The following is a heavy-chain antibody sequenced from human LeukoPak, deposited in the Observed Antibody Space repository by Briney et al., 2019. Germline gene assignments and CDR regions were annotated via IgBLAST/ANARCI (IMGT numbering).Heavy chain of an antibody. CDR1: GGSFSPYY. Sequence: SETLSLTCAVYGGSFSPYYWSWIRQPPGKGLEWIGEINHSGSTYNPSLKSRVTISVDTSKNQFSLRLSSVTAADTAVYYCARGGFYCGGDCYVDYWGQGTLVTVSS. V-gene: IGHV4-34*01. D-gene: IGHD2-21*02. J-gene: IGHJ4*02. CDR2: INHSGST. CDR3: ARGGFYCGGDCYVDY.